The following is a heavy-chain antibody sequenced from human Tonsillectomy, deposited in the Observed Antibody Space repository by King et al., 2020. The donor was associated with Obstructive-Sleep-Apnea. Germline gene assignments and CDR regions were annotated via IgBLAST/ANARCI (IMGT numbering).Heavy chain of an antibody. Sequence: VQLQESGPGLVKPSGTLSLTCAVSGGSISSSNRWSWVRQPPGRGLEWIGEIYHRGSTNYTPALKSRLTLSVDKSKNQFSLKLSSVTATDTAVYYCARWGHSGYEDCFDLWGRGTLVTVSS. CDR3: ARWGHSGYEDCFDL. CDR1: GGSISSSNR. V-gene: IGHV4-4*02. CDR2: IYHRGST. J-gene: IGHJ2*01. D-gene: IGHD5-12*01.